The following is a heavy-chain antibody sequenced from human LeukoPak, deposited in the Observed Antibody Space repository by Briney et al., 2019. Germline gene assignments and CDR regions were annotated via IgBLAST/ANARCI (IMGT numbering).Heavy chain of an antibody. CDR2: VNPNSGGT. V-gene: IGHV1-2*06. J-gene: IGHJ6*03. CDR3: AREEXXXYMDV. CDR1: GYTFTGYY. Sequence: ASVKVSCKASGYTFTGYYIHWVRQAPGQGPEWMGRVNPNSGGTNYAQQFQGRVTMTRDTSISTAYMELNRLRSDDTAVYYCAREEXXXYMDVWGKGTTVTVS.